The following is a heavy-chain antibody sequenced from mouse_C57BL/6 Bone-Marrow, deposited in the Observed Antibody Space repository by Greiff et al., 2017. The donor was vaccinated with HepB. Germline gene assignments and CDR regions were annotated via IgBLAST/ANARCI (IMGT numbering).Heavy chain of an antibody. D-gene: IGHD2-4*01. CDR1: GYSFTGYY. V-gene: IGHV1-42*01. CDR3: ARGTTMITTNYYAMDY. J-gene: IGHJ4*01. CDR2: INPSTGGT. Sequence: VQLQQSGPELVKPGASVKISCKASGYSFTGYYMNWVKQSPEKSLEWIGEINPSTGGTTYNQKFKAKATLTVDKSSSTAYMQLKSLTSEDSAVYYCARGTTMITTNYYAMDYWGQGTSVTVSS.